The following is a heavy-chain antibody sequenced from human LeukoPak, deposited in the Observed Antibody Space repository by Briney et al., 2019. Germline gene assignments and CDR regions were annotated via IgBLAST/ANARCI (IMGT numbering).Heavy chain of an antibody. CDR1: GGSISSYS. V-gene: IGHV4-59*01. CDR3: ARGELRYDY. J-gene: IGHJ4*02. CDR2: IYYSGST. Sequence: SETLSLTCTVSGGSISSYSWSWIRQPPGKGLEWMWYIYYSGSTNYNPSLKSRVTISVDTSKNQFSLKLSSVTAADTAVYYCARGELRYDYWGQGTLVTVSS. D-gene: IGHD3-9*01.